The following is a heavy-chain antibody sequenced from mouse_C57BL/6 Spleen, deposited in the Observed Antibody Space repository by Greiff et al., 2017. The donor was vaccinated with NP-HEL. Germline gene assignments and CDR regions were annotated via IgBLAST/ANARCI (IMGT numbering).Heavy chain of an antibody. V-gene: IGHV14-3*01. CDR2: IDPANGNT. CDR3: ARGGSITTVVAEGYAMDY. J-gene: IGHJ4*01. D-gene: IGHD1-1*01. Sequence: EVQLQQSVAELVRPGASVKLSCTASGFNIKNTYMHWVKQRPEQGLEWIGRIDPANGNTKYAPKFQGKATITADTSSNTAYLQLSSLTSEDTAIYYCARGGSITTVVAEGYAMDYWGQGTSVTVSS. CDR1: GFNIKNTY.